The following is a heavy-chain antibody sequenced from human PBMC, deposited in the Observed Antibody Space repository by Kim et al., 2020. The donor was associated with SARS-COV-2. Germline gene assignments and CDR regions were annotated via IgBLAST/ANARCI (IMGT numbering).Heavy chain of an antibody. CDR3: AKDRSDYYDSSAFDL. D-gene: IGHD3-22*01. CDR2: IWYDGSNK. CDR1: GFTFSSYG. V-gene: IGHV3-33*06. J-gene: IGHJ2*01. Sequence: GGSLRLSCAASGFTFSSYGMHWVRQAPGKGLEWVAVIWYDGSNKYYADSVKGRFTISRDNSKNTLYLQMNSLRAEDTAVYYCAKDRSDYYDSSAFDLWGRGTLVTVSS.